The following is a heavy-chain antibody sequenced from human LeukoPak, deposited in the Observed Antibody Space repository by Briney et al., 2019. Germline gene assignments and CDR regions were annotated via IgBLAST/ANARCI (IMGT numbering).Heavy chain of an antibody. V-gene: IGHV3-48*01. CDR1: GFTFGSYS. D-gene: IGHD6-13*01. J-gene: IGHJ6*03. CDR3: AREQQLGYYYYYYMDV. CDR2: ISSSSSTM. Sequence: GGSLRLSCAASGFTFGSYSMNWVRQAPGKGLEWVSYISSSSSTMYYADSVKGRFTISRDNAKNSLYLQMNSLRAEDTAVYYSAREQQLGYYYYYYMDVWGKGTTVTVSS.